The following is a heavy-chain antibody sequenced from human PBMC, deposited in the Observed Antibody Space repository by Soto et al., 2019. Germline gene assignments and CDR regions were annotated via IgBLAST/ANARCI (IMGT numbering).Heavy chain of an antibody. CDR3: ARRERAAGTDWWFDP. J-gene: IGHJ5*02. D-gene: IGHD6-13*01. CDR2: ISYDGTNK. CDR1: GFTFSDYG. V-gene: IGHV3-30*03. Sequence: GGSLRLFCAVSGFTFSDYGMHWVRQAPDKGLEWVAAISYDGTNKYYTDSVKGRFTISRDNSENTLYLQMNSLRAEDTAVYYCARRERAAGTDWWFDPWGQGTLVTVSS.